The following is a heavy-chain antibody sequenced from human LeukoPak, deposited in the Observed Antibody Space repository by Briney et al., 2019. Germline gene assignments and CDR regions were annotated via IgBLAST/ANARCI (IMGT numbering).Heavy chain of an antibody. CDR2: ISYSGST. Sequence: SETLCDTCTVSGGSIRSYYWSWIRQPPGKGLEWIGYISYSGSTNFNPSLKSRVTISVDTSKNEFSLNLRSVTAADTAVYYCARTAGIAVAGHRQYFDYWARGMLVTVSS. J-gene: IGHJ4*02. V-gene: IGHV4-59*08. CDR3: ARTAGIAVAGHRQYFDY. D-gene: IGHD6-19*01. CDR1: GGSIRSYY.